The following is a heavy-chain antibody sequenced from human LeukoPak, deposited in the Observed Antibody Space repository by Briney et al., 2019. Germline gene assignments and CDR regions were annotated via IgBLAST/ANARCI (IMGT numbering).Heavy chain of an antibody. V-gene: IGHV4-38-2*01. D-gene: IGHD6-19*01. Sequence: PSETLSLTCAVSGYSISSGYYWGWIRQPPGKGLEWTGSIYHSGGTYYNPSLRSRVTISVDTSKNQFSLKLSSVTTADTAVYYCARGRAVAGSGGNWGQGTLVTVSS. CDR1: GYSISSGYY. CDR3: ARGRAVAGSGGN. J-gene: IGHJ4*02. CDR2: IYHSGGT.